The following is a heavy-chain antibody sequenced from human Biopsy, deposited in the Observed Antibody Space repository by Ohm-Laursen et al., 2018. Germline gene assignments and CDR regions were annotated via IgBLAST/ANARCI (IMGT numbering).Heavy chain of an antibody. D-gene: IGHD3-9*01. V-gene: IGHV1-69*06. CDR1: GGTFSNYG. Sequence: GSSVKVSCKAPGGTFSNYGVNWVRQAPGQGLEWLGGNIPILGTGNYAQKFQDRVTVAADTSTSTATMELRSLRSGDTAVYYCATKLTGYFHHWGQGILVIVSS. J-gene: IGHJ1*01. CDR3: ATKLTGYFHH. CDR2: NIPILGTG.